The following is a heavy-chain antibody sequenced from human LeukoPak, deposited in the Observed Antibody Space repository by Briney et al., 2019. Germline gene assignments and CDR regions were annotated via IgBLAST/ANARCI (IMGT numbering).Heavy chain of an antibody. CDR2: IDISGNII. J-gene: IGHJ6*03. CDR3: AKDATAVPGTVYMDV. CDR1: GFSFRDYE. V-gene: IGHV3-48*03. Sequence: PGGSLRLSCAASGFSFRDYEMNWVRHAPGKGLEWLSHIDISGNIIHYADSVEGRFTISRDNAKNSVYLQMTSLRDEDTALYYCAKDATAVPGTVYMDVWGKGTTVTVSS. D-gene: IGHD6-19*01.